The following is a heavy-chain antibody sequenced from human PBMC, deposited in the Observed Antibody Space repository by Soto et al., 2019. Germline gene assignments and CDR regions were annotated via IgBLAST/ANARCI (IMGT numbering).Heavy chain of an antibody. CDR2: ISYDGSNK. Sequence: QVQLVESGGGVVQPGRSPRLSCAASGFTFNNYGMHWVRQAPGRGLDWVAVISYDGSNKYYADSVKGRFTISRDNSKNTLYLQMSSLKPEETAVYYCSKDQGRVDWLDAYDAFDIWGQGTMVTVSS. D-gene: IGHD3-9*01. J-gene: IGHJ3*02. CDR3: SKDQGRVDWLDAYDAFDI. CDR1: GFTFNNYG. V-gene: IGHV3-30*18.